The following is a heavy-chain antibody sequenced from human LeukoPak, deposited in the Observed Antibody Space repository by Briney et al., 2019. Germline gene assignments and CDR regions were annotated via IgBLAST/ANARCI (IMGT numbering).Heavy chain of an antibody. Sequence: PSETLSLTCTVSGGSISRYYWSWIRQSPGRGLEWIAYIYYSGTTNYNPSHKSRVTISVDTSKSQFSLKLNSVTAADTAVYYCARAYDSSGYYYYYYFDFWGQGTLVTVSS. D-gene: IGHD3-22*01. CDR3: ARAYDSSGYYYYYYFDF. J-gene: IGHJ4*02. V-gene: IGHV4-59*01. CDR1: GGSISRYY. CDR2: IYYSGTT.